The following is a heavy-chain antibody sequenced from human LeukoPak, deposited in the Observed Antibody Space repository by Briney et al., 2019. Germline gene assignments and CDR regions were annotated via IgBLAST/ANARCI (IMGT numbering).Heavy chain of an antibody. V-gene: IGHV3-7*02. CDR1: RFTFSVRW. J-gene: IGHJ4*02. Sequence: PGGSLRLSCAPSRFTFSVRWMSCVRQAPGRGLEWVANIKSDGSDKYYVDSVKGRFTISRDNAKNSLYLQMNSLRAEDTAVYYCATGGTSGYWGQGTLVTVSS. CDR3: ATGGTSGY. CDR2: IKSDGSDK.